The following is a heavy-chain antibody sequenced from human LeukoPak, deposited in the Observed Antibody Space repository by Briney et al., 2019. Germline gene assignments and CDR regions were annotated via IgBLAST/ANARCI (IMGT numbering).Heavy chain of an antibody. Sequence: SVKVSCKASGGTFSSYAISWVRQAAGQGLEWMGGIIPIFGTANYAQKFQGRVTITADESTSTAYMELSSLRSEDTAVYYCARPQRGSRAFDIWGQGTMVTVSS. J-gene: IGHJ3*02. V-gene: IGHV1-69*13. CDR2: IIPIFGTA. CDR3: ARPQRGSRAFDI. D-gene: IGHD3-10*01. CDR1: GGTFSSYA.